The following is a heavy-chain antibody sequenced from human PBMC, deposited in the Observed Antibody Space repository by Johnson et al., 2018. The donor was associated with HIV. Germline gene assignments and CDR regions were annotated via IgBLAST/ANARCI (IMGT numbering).Heavy chain of an antibody. CDR2: IRYDGSNK. Sequence: QLVESGGGVVQPGGSLRLSCAASGFTFSSYGMPCVRQAPGKGLEWVAFIRYDGSNKYYADSVKGRFTISRDNSKNTLYLKMNSLRAEDTAVYYCARDGQDRDDAFDIWGQGTMVTVSS. V-gene: IGHV3-30*02. J-gene: IGHJ3*02. CDR3: ARDGQDRDDAFDI. D-gene: IGHD3-22*01. CDR1: GFTFSSYG.